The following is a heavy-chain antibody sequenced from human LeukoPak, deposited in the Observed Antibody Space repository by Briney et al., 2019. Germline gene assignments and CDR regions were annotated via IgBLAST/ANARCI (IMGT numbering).Heavy chain of an antibody. CDR1: GFTFDDYA. CDR3: AKDYGSGSPYWYFDL. CDR2: ISWNSGSI. D-gene: IGHD3-10*01. Sequence: SGGSLRLSCAASGFTFDDYAMHWVRQAPGKGLEGVSGISWNSGSIGYADSVKGRFTISRDNAKNSLYLQMNSLRAEDTALYYCAKDYGSGSPYWYFDLWGRGTLVTVSS. V-gene: IGHV3-9*01. J-gene: IGHJ2*01.